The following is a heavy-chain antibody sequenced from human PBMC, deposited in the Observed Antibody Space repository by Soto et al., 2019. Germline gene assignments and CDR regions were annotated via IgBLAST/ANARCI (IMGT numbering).Heavy chain of an antibody. J-gene: IGHJ6*03. CDR1: GGSISNGGYY. CDR2: IYFSGST. D-gene: IGHD6-13*01. Sequence: QLQLQESGPGLVKPSQTLSLTCAVSGGSISNGGYYWSWIRQHPGKGLEWIGSIYFSGSTYYNPSLKSRVTISVAMPKNQFSLKLSSVTAADTAVYYCARDSHSQQPNHRWGGGYMDVWGEGTTVTVSS. CDR3: ARDSHSQQPNHRWGGGYMDV. V-gene: IGHV4-31*11.